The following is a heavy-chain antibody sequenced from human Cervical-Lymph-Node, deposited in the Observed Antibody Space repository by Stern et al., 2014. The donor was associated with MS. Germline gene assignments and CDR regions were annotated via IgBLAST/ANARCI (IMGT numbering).Heavy chain of an antibody. V-gene: IGHV3-33*01. CDR3: ASAYSRSPYYFDY. D-gene: IGHD6-13*01. CDR1: GFSFSRYA. Sequence: VQLVESGGGVVQPGRSLRLSCAASGFSFSRYAMHWVRQAPGKGLEWVALIWYDGSNPYYADSLTGRFTISRDNFKNPLNLQMKSLRTEDTAVYYCASAYSRSPYYFDYWGQGTLVTVSS. J-gene: IGHJ4*02. CDR2: IWYDGSNP.